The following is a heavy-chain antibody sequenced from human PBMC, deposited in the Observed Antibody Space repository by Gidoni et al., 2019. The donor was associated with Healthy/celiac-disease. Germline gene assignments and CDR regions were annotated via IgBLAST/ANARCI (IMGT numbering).Heavy chain of an antibody. J-gene: IGHJ4*02. CDR3: TTDPGDGYNYDY. CDR1: GFTFSNAW. CDR2: NKSKTDGGTT. D-gene: IGHD5-12*01. V-gene: IGHV3-15*07. Sequence: EVQLVESGGGLVKPGGSLRLSCAASGFTFSNAWMNWVRHAPGKGLDGGGRNKSKTDGGTTEYAAPGKGRFTISRDDSKNKLYLQMNSLKTEDTAVYYWTTDPGDGYNYDYWGQGTLVTVSS.